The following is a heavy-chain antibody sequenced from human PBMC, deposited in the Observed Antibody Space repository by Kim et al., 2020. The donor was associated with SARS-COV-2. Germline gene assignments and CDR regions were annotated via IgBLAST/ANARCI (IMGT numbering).Heavy chain of an antibody. J-gene: IGHJ6*02. D-gene: IGHD2-15*01. CDR2: IYYSGST. Sequence: SETLSLTCTVSGGSISSYYWSWIRQPPGKGLEWIGYIYYSGSTNYNPSLKSRVTISVDTSKNQFSLRLSSVTTADTAVYYCARDGYCSGGSCNSGRRQYYYGMDVWGQGTTVAVSS. V-gene: IGHV4-59*13. CDR3: ARDGYCSGGSCNSGRRQYYYGMDV. CDR1: GGSISSYY.